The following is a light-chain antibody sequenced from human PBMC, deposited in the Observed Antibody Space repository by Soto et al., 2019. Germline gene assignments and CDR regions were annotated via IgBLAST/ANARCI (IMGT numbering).Light chain of an antibody. CDR3: QQSYSTPYT. CDR1: QSISSY. J-gene: IGKJ2*01. Sequence: DIQMTQSPSSLSASVGDRVTFPCRASQSISSYLNWYQQKPGKALKLLIYAASSLQSGVPSRFSGSGSGTDFTLTISSLQPEDFATYYCQQSYSTPYTFGQGTKLEIK. CDR2: AAS. V-gene: IGKV1-39*01.